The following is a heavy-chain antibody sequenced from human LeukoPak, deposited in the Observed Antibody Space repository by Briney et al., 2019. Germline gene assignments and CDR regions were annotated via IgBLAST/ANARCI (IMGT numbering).Heavy chain of an antibody. CDR3: ACRRFSSPWPDP. D-gene: IGHD6-13*01. V-gene: IGHV5-51*01. J-gene: IGHJ5*02. CDR1: GHSFTDNW. Sequence: GDSLKISCKAFGHSFTDNWIGWVRHMPGKGLEWMGVIYPGDSRIRYNPSFQGQVTISVDKSISTAYLQWSSLKASDTATYYCACRRFSSPWPDPWGQGTLVTVSS. CDR2: IYPGDSRI.